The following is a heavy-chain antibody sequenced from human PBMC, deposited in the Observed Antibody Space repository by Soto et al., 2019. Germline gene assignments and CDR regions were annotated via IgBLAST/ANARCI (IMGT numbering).Heavy chain of an antibody. Sequence: SVKVYCKASGGTFSSYAISWVRQAPGQGLEWMGGIIPIFGTANYAQKFQGRVTITADESTSTAYMELSSLRSEDTAVYYCARVLDYSTLGYYYGMDVWGHGTTVTVSS. CDR2: IIPIFGTA. CDR1: GGTFSSYA. D-gene: IGHD4-4*01. V-gene: IGHV1-69*13. J-gene: IGHJ6*02. CDR3: ARVLDYSTLGYYYGMDV.